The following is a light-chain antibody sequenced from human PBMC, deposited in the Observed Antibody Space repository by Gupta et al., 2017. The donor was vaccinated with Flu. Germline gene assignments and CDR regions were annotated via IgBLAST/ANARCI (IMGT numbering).Light chain of an antibody. CDR3: QQYNNWYPLT. Sequence: EIVMTQSPATLSVSPGERAPLACRASQSVSSNLAWYQQKPGQAPRRLICGASTRATGIPARLSGSGCGTEFTLTISSLQYEDFAVYYCQQYNNWYPLTFGGGTKVEIK. CDR2: GAS. V-gene: IGKV3-15*01. J-gene: IGKJ4*01. CDR1: QSVSSN.